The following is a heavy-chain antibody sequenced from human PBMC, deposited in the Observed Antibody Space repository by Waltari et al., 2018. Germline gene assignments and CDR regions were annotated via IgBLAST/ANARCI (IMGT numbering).Heavy chain of an antibody. CDR2: INHSGST. CDR3: ARDPNYGDYFSGAFDI. J-gene: IGHJ3*02. Sequence: QVQLQQWGAGLLKPSETLSLTCAVYGGSFSGYYWSWIRQPPGKGLEWIGEINHSGSTNYNPSLKSRVTISVDTSKNQFSLKLSSVTAADTAVYYCARDPNYGDYFSGAFDIWGQGTMVTVSS. CDR1: GGSFSGYY. D-gene: IGHD4-17*01. V-gene: IGHV4-34*01.